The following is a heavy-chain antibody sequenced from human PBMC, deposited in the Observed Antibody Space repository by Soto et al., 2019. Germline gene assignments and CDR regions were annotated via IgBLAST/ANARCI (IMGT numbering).Heavy chain of an antibody. CDR1: RDSVSSNSAA. J-gene: IGHJ6*02. V-gene: IGHV6-1*01. CDR3: ARDRWYSSRSLYYYGMDV. Sequence: SQTLSLTCAISRDSVSSNSAAWNWIRQSPSRGLEWLGRTYYRSKWYNDYAVSVKSRITINPDTSKNQFSLQLNSVTPEDTAVYYCARDRWYSSRSLYYYGMDVWGQGTTVTVSS. CDR2: TYYRSKWYN. D-gene: IGHD6-13*01.